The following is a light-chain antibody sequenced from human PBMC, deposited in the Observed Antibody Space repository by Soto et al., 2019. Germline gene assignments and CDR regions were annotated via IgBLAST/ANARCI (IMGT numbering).Light chain of an antibody. CDR1: QSVSSN. V-gene: IGKV3-15*01. CDR2: GAS. J-gene: IGKJ1*01. CDR3: RQYNNWPRT. Sequence: EIVMTQSPATLSVSPGERATLSCRASQSVSSNLAWYQQKPGQAPRLLIYGASTRATGIPARFSGSGSGTEFTLTISSLQSEDFAVYYCRQYNNWPRTFGQGTKVDIK.